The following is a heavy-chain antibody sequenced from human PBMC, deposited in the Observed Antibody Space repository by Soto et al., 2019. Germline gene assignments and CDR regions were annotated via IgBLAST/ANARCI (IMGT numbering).Heavy chain of an antibody. J-gene: IGHJ4*02. CDR3: ARTYDSNGYANEFDS. V-gene: IGHV4-59*12. CDR1: GRSITSYY. CDR2: IYDNGIT. Sequence: QVVLQESGPGLVKPSETLSLTCSVSGRSITSYYWSWVRQPPGKGLEWIGYIYDNGITSQNPSLKSRVTKSADTSQNQFSLKLTSVTGAETAVYYCARTYDSNGYANEFDSWGQGILVTVTS. D-gene: IGHD3-22*01.